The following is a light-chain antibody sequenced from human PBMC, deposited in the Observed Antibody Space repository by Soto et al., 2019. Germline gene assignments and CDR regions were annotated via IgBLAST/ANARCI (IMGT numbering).Light chain of an antibody. CDR1: NSDVGGYNY. Sequence: QSVLTQPASVSGSPGQSITISCTGTNSDVGGYNYVSWYQHHPGKAPKLMIYDVSNRPSGVSNRFSGSKSGNTASLTISELQAEDEADYYCSSYTSSSTRVFGTGTKVTVL. V-gene: IGLV2-14*03. CDR2: DVS. CDR3: SSYTSSSTRV. J-gene: IGLJ1*01.